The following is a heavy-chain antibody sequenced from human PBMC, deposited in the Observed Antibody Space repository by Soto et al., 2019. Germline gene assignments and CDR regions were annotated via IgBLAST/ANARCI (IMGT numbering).Heavy chain of an antibody. CDR3: ASGKWFGELLGGGAFDI. Sequence: ASVKVSCKASGYTFTSYGISWVRQAPGQGLEWMGWISAYNGKTNYAQKFQGRVTITADTSTSTAYMELRSLRSEDTAVYYCASGKWFGELLGGGAFDIWGQGTMVTVSS. CDR1: GYTFTSYG. CDR2: ISAYNGKT. J-gene: IGHJ3*02. V-gene: IGHV1-18*01. D-gene: IGHD3-10*01.